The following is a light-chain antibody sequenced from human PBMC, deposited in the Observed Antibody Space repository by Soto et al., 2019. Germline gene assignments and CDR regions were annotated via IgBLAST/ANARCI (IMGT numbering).Light chain of an antibody. CDR3: QQGHNWPLT. Sequence: DIQMTQSPSSVSASVGDRVTITCRATQGLSGSLAWYQQKPGKAPRLLISVTSRLQSGAPSRFSGSASGTEFTLTIDSLQPEDLAPYYCQQGHNWPLTFGQGTRLE. V-gene: IGKV1-12*01. CDR2: VTS. J-gene: IGKJ5*01. CDR1: QGLSGS.